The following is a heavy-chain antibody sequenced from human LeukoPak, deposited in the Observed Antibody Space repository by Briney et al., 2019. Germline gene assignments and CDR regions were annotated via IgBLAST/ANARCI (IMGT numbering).Heavy chain of an antibody. J-gene: IGHJ3*02. Sequence: SGPALVKPTQTLTLTCTFTGCARSTSGMCESWIRQPPGKALEWLARIDWDEDKYYSTSLKTRLTISRGTSTKPVVLTLTNMDPVDTATYHCAHGAGGYSAIPGIWGPGTMVTVS. CDR3: AHGAGGYSAIPGI. D-gene: IGHD6-13*01. V-gene: IGHV2-70*11. CDR1: GCARSTSGMC. CDR2: IDWDEDK.